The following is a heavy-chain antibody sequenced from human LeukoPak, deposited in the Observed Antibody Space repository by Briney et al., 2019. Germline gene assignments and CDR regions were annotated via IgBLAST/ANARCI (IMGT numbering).Heavy chain of an antibody. CDR3: AIGKGYYGSGPYYFDY. CDR1: GFSFSNYA. Sequence: GGSLRLSCAASGFSFSNYAMTWVRRAPGRGLEWVSTVSATGGSTTYAESVKGRLTISRDNSNNTLYLQMKSLRAEDTAVYYCAIGKGYYGSGPYYFDYWGQGIRVTVSS. CDR2: VSATGGST. D-gene: IGHD3-10*01. J-gene: IGHJ4*02. V-gene: IGHV3-23*01.